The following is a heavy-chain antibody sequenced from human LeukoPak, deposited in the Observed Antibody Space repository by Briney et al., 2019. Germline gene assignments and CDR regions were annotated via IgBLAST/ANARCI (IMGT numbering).Heavy chain of an antibody. D-gene: IGHD3-10*01. Sequence: GASVKVSCKASGYTFTGYYMHWVRQAPGQGPEWMGVISPSGGSTTYAQKFQGRVTLTRDMSTSTDYLELSSLRSEDTAVYYCARVSLGTMVRGVITPTDNWFDPWGQGTLVTVSS. CDR3: ARVSLGTMVRGVITPTDNWFDP. CDR2: ISPSGGST. V-gene: IGHV1-46*01. CDR1: GYTFTGYY. J-gene: IGHJ5*02.